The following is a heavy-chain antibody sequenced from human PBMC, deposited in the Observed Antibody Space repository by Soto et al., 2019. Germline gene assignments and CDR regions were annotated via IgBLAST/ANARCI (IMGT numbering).Heavy chain of an antibody. CDR2: THYTGST. CDR3: ARDANSNYYFDS. V-gene: IGHV4-59*01. J-gene: IGHJ4*02. CDR1: GASISSYY. Sequence: SETLSLTCTVSGASISSYYWSWIRQPPGKGLEWIGYTHYTGSTNYSPSLNSRVTMSLDTSKNQFSLKLSSVTAADTAVYYCARDANSNYYFDSWGQGTLVTVS. D-gene: IGHD4-4*01.